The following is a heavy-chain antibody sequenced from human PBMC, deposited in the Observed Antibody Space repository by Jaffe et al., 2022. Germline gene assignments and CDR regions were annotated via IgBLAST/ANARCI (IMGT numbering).Heavy chain of an antibody. CDR3: STAVDCSTKNCNLRNFDY. Sequence: EVQLVESGGGLVKPGGSLRLSCAASGFKFSDAWMSWVRQAPGKGLEWVGRVRRKSEGGTTEFAAPVKGRFIISRDDSTDTMYLQMNSLKTEDTAVYYCSTAVDCSTKNCNLRNFDYWGQGTLVTVSS. CDR1: GFKFSDAW. V-gene: IGHV3-15*05. D-gene: IGHD2-15*01. J-gene: IGHJ4*02. CDR2: VRRKSEGGTT.